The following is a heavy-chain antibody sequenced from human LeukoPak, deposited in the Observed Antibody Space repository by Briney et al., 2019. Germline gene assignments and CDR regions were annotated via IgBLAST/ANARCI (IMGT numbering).Heavy chain of an antibody. Sequence: GGSLRLSCAASGFIFSSYSMNWVRQAPGKGLEWISYISSSGSIIYYADSVKGRFTISRDNAKNSLYLQMNSLRAEDTAVYYCAIIPDIWGQGTMVTVSS. CDR2: ISSSGSII. CDR1: GFIFSSYS. J-gene: IGHJ3*02. V-gene: IGHV3-48*04. CDR3: AIIPDI. D-gene: IGHD3-16*01.